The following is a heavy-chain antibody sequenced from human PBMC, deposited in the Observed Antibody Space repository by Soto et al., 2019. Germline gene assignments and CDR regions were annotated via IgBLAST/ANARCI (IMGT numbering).Heavy chain of an antibody. CDR1: GGSRNGYY. V-gene: IGHV4-34*01. D-gene: IGHD3-10*01. CDR3: AKRGSGSYYIAPNALDV. CDR2: INDSGSS. Sequence: PSETLSLPCAVHGGSRNGYYWTWVRQPPGKGLEWIGEINDSGSSNYDPSLMSRVTISVDTSKSQFSLRLSSVTAADTAIYFCAKRGSGSYYIAPNALDVWGQGTTVTVSS. J-gene: IGHJ6*02.